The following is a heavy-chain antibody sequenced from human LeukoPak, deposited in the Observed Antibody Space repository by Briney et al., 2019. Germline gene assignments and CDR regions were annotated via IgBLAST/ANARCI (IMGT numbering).Heavy chain of an antibody. V-gene: IGHV4-30-2*01. CDR3: ARELWFVNAPGSWFDP. J-gene: IGHJ5*02. CDR1: GDSISSGDYS. Sequence: SQTLSLTCAVSGDSISSGDYSWSWIRQPSGKGLVWIGYIFHSGSSYYNPSLKSRVTISVDKSKNQFSLRLTSVTAADTAVDYCARELWFVNAPGSWFDPWGQGTLVTVSS. D-gene: IGHD3-10*01. CDR2: IFHSGSS.